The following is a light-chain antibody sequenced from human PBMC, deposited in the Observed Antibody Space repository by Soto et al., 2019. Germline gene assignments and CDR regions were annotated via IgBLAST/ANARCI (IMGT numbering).Light chain of an antibody. Sequence: QSALTQPASVSGSPGQSITISCTGTSSDIGGYNYVSWYQQHPGKAPKLMIYEVSNRPSGVSNRFSGSKSGNTASLTISGLQAEDEADYYCSSYAGSNKVFGGGTMLTVL. CDR2: EVS. CDR3: SSYAGSNKV. V-gene: IGLV2-14*01. CDR1: SSDIGGYNY. J-gene: IGLJ3*02.